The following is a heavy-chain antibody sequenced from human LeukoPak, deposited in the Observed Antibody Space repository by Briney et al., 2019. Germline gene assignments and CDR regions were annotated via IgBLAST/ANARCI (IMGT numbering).Heavy chain of an antibody. D-gene: IGHD2-8*02. CDR3: ARDRRYCTGGTCYLDPYFDY. Sequence: SETLSLTCTVSGGSISSYYWSWIRQSPGKGLEWIGYIYYKGDTNYNPSLTSRVTISMNTSKNQFSLKLKSVTSADTAVYYCARDRRYCTGGTCYLDPYFDYWGQGTLVTVSS. CDR1: GGSISSYY. J-gene: IGHJ4*02. CDR2: IYYKGDT. V-gene: IGHV4-59*13.